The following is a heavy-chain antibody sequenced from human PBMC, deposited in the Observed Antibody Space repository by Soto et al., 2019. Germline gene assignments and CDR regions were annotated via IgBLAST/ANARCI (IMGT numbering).Heavy chain of an antibody. CDR3: ARANCGGDCSISSDFDY. V-gene: IGHV4-30-2*01. Sequence: SETLSLTCAVSGGSISSGGYSWSWIRQPPGKGLEWIGYIYHSGSTYYNPSLKSRVTISVDRSKNQFSLKLSSVTAADTAVYICARANCGGDCSISSDFDYWGQGTLVTVSS. CDR1: GGSISSGGYS. CDR2: IYHSGST. J-gene: IGHJ4*02. D-gene: IGHD2-21*02.